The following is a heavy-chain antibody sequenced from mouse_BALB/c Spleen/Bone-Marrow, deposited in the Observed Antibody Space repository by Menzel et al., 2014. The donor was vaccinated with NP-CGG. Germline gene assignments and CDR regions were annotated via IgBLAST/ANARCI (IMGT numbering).Heavy chain of an antibody. CDR1: GFTFSSFG. CDR2: ISSGSSTI. J-gene: IGHJ1*01. Sequence: EVQRVESGGGLVQPGGSRKRSCAASGFTFSSFGMHWVRQAPEKGLEWVAYISSGSSTIYYADTVKGRFTISRDNPKNTLFLQMTSLRSEDTAMYYCARSWEYFDVWGAGTTVTVSS. V-gene: IGHV5-17*02. D-gene: IGHD4-1*01. CDR3: ARSWEYFDV.